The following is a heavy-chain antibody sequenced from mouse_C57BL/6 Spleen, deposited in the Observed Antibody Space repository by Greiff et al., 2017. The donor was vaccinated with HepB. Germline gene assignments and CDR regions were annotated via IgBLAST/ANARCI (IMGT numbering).Heavy chain of an antibody. D-gene: IGHD3-2*02. CDR1: GFTFSDYY. Sequence: EVMLVESGGGLVQPGGSLKLSCAASGFTFSDYYMYWVRQTPEKRLEWVAYISNGGGSTYYPDTVKGRFTISRDKAKNTLYLQMSRLKSEDTAMYYCARQGSGYFDYWGQGTTLTVSS. CDR2: ISNGGGST. J-gene: IGHJ2*01. V-gene: IGHV5-12*01. CDR3: ARQGSGYFDY.